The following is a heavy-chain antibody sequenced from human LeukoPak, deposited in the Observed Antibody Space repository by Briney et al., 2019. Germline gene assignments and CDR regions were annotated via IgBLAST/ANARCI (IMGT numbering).Heavy chain of an antibody. D-gene: IGHD3-10*01. CDR2: IYYSGST. CDR1: GGSISSYY. J-gene: IGHJ3*02. V-gene: IGHV4-59*01. CDR3: ATSRGSGSHYRNPHYAFDI. Sequence: SETLSLTCTVSGGSISSYYWSWIRQPPGKGLEWIGYIYYSGSTNYNPSLKSRVTISVDTSKNQFSLKLSSVTAADTAVYYCATSRGSGSHYRNPHYAFDIWGQGTMVTVSS.